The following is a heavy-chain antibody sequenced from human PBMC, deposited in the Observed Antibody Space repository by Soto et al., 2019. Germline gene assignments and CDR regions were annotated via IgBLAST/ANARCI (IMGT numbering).Heavy chain of an antibody. D-gene: IGHD6-13*01. CDR2: IWYDGSNT. J-gene: IGHJ6*02. Sequence: QVQLVESGGGVVQPGRALRIACAASEFKFSNYGMHWVRQAPGKGLEWVAGIWYDGSNTYYADSVKGRFSISRDNSKKTLYLQMNSLRADDTAVYYGAREYSSTWYNGMDVWGQGTTVTVSS. CDR1: EFKFSNYG. CDR3: AREYSSTWYNGMDV. V-gene: IGHV3-33*01.